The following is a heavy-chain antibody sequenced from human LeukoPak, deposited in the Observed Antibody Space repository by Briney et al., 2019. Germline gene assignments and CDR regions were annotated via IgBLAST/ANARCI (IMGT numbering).Heavy chain of an antibody. Sequence: ASVKVSCKASGYTLTDYYLHWVRQAPGQGLKWMGWINPNSGATHYAQRFQARVTMTRDTSIASSYMELTGLESDDTAVYYRARGRRILGGPENAGDFFDFWGQGSLVTLSS. V-gene: IGHV1-2*02. D-gene: IGHD3-16*01. CDR1: GYTLTDYY. CDR3: ARGRRILGGPENAGDFFDF. CDR2: INPNSGAT. J-gene: IGHJ4*01.